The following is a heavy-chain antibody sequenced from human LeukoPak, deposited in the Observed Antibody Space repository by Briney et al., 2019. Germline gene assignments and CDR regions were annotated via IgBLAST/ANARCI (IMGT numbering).Heavy chain of an antibody. Sequence: ASVKVSCKASGYTFTSYDINWVRQATGQGLEWMGWMNPNSGNTGYAQKFQGRVTMTRNTSISTAYMELSSLRSEDTAVYYCARCIAVAGTYYYYYMDVWGKGTTVTIS. J-gene: IGHJ6*03. CDR2: MNPNSGNT. CDR1: GYTFTSYD. D-gene: IGHD6-19*01. V-gene: IGHV1-8*01. CDR3: ARCIAVAGTYYYYYMDV.